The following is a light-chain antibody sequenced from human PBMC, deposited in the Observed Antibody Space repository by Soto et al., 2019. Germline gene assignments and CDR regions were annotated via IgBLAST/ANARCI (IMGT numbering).Light chain of an antibody. J-gene: IGKJ1*01. CDR3: QQSYSTRWT. CDR2: AAS. CDR1: QTISNF. V-gene: IGKV1-39*01. Sequence: DIQMTQSPSSLSASVGDRITITCRASQTISNFLNWFQQKPGKAPKLLIYAASSLQSGVPSRFSGSGSGTDFTLTISSLQPADFATYYCQQSYSTRWTFGQGTKVEI.